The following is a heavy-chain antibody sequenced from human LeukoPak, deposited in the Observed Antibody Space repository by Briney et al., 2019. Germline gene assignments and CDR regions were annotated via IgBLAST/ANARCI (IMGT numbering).Heavy chain of an antibody. D-gene: IGHD5-12*01. Sequence: GGSLRLSCAASGFTFSSYAMHWVRQAPGKGLEWVGRIKSKTDGGTTDYAAPVKGRFTISRDDSKNTLYLHMNSLKTEDTAVYYCTTDGYSGYDYVDYWGQGTLVTVSS. CDR2: IKSKTDGGTT. V-gene: IGHV3-15*01. CDR3: TTDGYSGYDYVDY. J-gene: IGHJ4*02. CDR1: GFTFSSYA.